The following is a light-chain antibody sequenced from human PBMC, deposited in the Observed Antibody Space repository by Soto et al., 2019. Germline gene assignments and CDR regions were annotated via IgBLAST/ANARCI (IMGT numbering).Light chain of an antibody. Sequence: QLVLTQSPSASASLGASVKLTCTLSSGHSSYAIAWHQQHPEKGPRYLMKLTSAGSHSKGDGIPDRFSGSSSGAERYLTISSLQYEDEADYYCQTWGTGIQVFGGGTKPTAL. V-gene: IGLV4-69*01. J-gene: IGLJ2*01. CDR3: QTWGTGIQV. CDR1: SGHSSYA. CDR2: LTSAGSH.